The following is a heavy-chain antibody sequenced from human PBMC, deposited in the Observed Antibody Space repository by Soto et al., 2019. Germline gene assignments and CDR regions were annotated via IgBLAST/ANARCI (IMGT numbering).Heavy chain of an antibody. CDR3: ARKLNYYGSGSRLDY. CDR1: GGSFSGYY. Sequence: SETLSLTCAVYGGSFSGYYWSWIRQPPGKGLEWIGEINHSGSTNYNPSLKSRVTISVDTSKNQFSLKLSSVTAADTAVYYCARKLNYYGSGSRLDYWGQGTLVNVSS. CDR2: INHSGST. J-gene: IGHJ4*02. V-gene: IGHV4-34*01. D-gene: IGHD3-10*01.